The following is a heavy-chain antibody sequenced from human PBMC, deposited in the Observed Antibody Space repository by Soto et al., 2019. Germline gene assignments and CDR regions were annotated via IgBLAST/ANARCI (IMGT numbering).Heavy chain of an antibody. J-gene: IGHJ4*02. CDR1: GFTFSSYA. CDR3: AKTYYYDSSGYYTENYFDY. D-gene: IGHD3-22*01. V-gene: IGHV3-23*01. Sequence: EVQLLESGGGLVQPGGSLRLSCAASGFTFSSYAMSWVRQAPGKGLEWVSAISGSGGSTYYADSVKGRFTISRDNSKNTLYLQMNSLRAEDTAVYYCAKTYYYDSSGYYTENYFDYWVQGNLVTVSS. CDR2: ISGSGGST.